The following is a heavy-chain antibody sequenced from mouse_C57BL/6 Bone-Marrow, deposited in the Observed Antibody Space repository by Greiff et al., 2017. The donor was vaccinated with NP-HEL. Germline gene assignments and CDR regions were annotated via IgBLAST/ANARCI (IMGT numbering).Heavy chain of an antibody. J-gene: IGHJ3*01. V-gene: IGHV5-4*01. Sequence: DVQLVESGGGLVKPGGSLKLSCAASGFTFSSYAMSWVRQTPEKRLEWVATISDGGSYTYYPDNVKGRFTISRDNAKNNLYLQMSHLKSEDTAMYYCAREGHYYGSSSAWFAYWGQGTLVTVSA. CDR3: AREGHYYGSSSAWFAY. CDR2: ISDGGSYT. CDR1: GFTFSSYA. D-gene: IGHD1-1*01.